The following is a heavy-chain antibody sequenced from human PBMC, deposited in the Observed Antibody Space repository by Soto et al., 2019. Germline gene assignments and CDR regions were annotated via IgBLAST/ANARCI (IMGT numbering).Heavy chain of an antibody. D-gene: IGHD6-13*01. V-gene: IGHV3-9*01. CDR2: ISWNSGSI. Sequence: EVQLVESGGGLVQPGRSLRLSCAASGFTFDDYAMHWVRQAPGKGLEWVSGISWNSGSIGYADSVKGRFTISRDNAKNSLYLQMNSLRAEDTALYYCAKVSNSSPRAYYGMDVWGQGTTVTVSS. CDR3: AKVSNSSPRAYYGMDV. CDR1: GFTFDDYA. J-gene: IGHJ6*02.